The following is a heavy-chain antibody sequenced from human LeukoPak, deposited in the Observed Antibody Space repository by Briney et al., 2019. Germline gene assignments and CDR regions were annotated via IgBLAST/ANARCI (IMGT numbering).Heavy chain of an antibody. CDR1: GYTFTSYY. J-gene: IGHJ4*02. CDR3: ARDLGPVLSGYVYFDY. D-gene: IGHD5-12*01. V-gene: IGHV1-46*01. CDR2: INPSGGST. Sequence: ASVKVSCKASGYTFTSYYMHWVRQAPGQGLEWMGIINPSGGSTSYAQKFQGRVTMTRDMSTSTVYMELSSLRSEDTAVYYCARDLGPVLSGYVYFDYWGQGTLVTVSS.